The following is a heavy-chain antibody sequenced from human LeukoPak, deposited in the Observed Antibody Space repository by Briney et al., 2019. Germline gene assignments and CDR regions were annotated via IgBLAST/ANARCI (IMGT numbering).Heavy chain of an antibody. CDR2: IYYSGST. D-gene: IGHD6-13*01. Sequence: SETLSLTCTVSGGSISSHYWSWIRQPPGKGLEWIGYIYYSGSTNYNPSLKSRVTISVDTSKNQFSLKLSSVTAADTAVYYCARDLRERSSWYFAFDIWGQGTMVTVSS. CDR3: ARDLRERSSWYFAFDI. J-gene: IGHJ3*02. V-gene: IGHV4-59*11. CDR1: GGSISSHY.